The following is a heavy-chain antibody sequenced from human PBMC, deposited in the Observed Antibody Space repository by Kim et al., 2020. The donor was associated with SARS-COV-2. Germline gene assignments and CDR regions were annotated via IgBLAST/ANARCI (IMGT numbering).Heavy chain of an antibody. CDR2: IIPIFGTA. CDR1: GGTFSSYA. CDR3: ASVRGVIPWGADYYYYGMDV. V-gene: IGHV1-69*13. J-gene: IGHJ6*02. D-gene: IGHD3-10*01. Sequence: SVKVSCKASGGTFSSYAISWVRQAPGQGLEWMGGIIPIFGTANYAQKFQGRVTITADESTSTAYMELSSLRSEDTAVYYCASVRGVIPWGADYYYYGMDVWGQGTTVTVSS.